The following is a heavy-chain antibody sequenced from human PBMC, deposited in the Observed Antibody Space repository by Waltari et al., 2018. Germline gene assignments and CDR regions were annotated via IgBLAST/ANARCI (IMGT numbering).Heavy chain of an antibody. D-gene: IGHD7-27*01. CDR3: TTLDAPWGG. CDR2: IKSQNDGAIT. J-gene: IGHJ4*01. Sequence: KRGDPPNLHCYTSGPPYTPAWLTWARQAPGKGLEWLGRIKSQNDGAITDCAASVRGRFSISRDDSQNMVFLQMNNLRTEDTAVYYCTTLDAPWGGWGHGTLVTVSS. CDR1: GPPYTPAW. V-gene: IGHV3-15*01.